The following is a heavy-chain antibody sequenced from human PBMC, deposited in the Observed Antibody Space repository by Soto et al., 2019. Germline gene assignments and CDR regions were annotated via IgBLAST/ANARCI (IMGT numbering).Heavy chain of an antibody. CDR2: IIPIFGTA. CDR1: GDTFSSYA. Sequence: ASVKVSCKASGDTFSSYAISWVRQAPGQGLEWMGGIIPIFGTANYAQKFQGRVTITADESTSTAYMELSSLRSEDTAVYYCARVGSGSIAAAGTAPYYYYYMDVWGKGTTVTVSS. CDR3: ARVGSGSIAAAGTAPYYYYYMDV. V-gene: IGHV1-69*13. D-gene: IGHD6-13*01. J-gene: IGHJ6*03.